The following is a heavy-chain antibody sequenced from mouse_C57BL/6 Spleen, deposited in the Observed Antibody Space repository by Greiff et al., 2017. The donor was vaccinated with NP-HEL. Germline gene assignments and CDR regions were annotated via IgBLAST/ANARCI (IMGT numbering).Heavy chain of an antibody. CDR2: IYPGDGDT. Sequence: LQQSGASVKISCKASGYAFSSYWMNWVKQRPGKGLEWIGQIYPGDGDTNYNGKFKGKATLTADKSSSTAYMQLSSLTSEDSAVYFCARRGPSIPLFDYWGQGTTLTVSS. CDR1: GYAFSSYW. V-gene: IGHV1-80*01. J-gene: IGHJ2*01. CDR3: ARRGPSIPLFDY.